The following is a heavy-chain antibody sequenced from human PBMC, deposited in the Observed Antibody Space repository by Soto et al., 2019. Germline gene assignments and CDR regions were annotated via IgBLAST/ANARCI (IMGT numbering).Heavy chain of an antibody. CDR2: IYYSGST. Sequence: PSETLSLTCTVSGGSISSGGYYWSWIRQHPGKGLEWIGYIYYSGSTYYNPSLKSRVTISVDTSKNQFSLKLSSVTAADTAMYYCARAGRQQLQYYYYYYMDVWGKGTTVTVSS. J-gene: IGHJ6*03. D-gene: IGHD6-13*01. CDR1: GGSISSGGYY. CDR3: ARAGRQQLQYYYYYYMDV. V-gene: IGHV4-31*03.